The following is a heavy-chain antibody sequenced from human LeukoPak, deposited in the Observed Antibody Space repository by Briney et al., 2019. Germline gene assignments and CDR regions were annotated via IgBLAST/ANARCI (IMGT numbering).Heavy chain of an antibody. CDR3: ARVYRSSGYYLFDY. Sequence: GSLRLSCAASRFTVSSTYMSWVRQAPGKGLEWVSVIYSGGSTYYADSVKGRFTISRDNSKNTLYLQMNSLRAEDTAVYYCARVYRSSGYYLFDYWGQGSLVSVSS. CDR2: IYSGGST. D-gene: IGHD3-22*01. J-gene: IGHJ4*02. CDR1: RFTVSSTY. V-gene: IGHV3-66*02.